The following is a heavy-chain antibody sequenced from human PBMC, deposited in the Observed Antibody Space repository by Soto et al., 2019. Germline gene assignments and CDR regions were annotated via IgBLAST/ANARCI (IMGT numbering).Heavy chain of an antibody. CDR1: GGSISSSRSY. Sequence: QLQLQESGPGLVKPSETLSLTCNVSGGSISSSRSYWAWFRQPPGKDLEWLANIFYAGNTYYNPSLKSLVTVSVDTSKNQYSMKLDSVTAADTAVYYCARQAAAPGIDLLFYTWGQGTLVTVSS. V-gene: IGHV4-39*01. CDR2: IFYAGNT. J-gene: IGHJ5*02. D-gene: IGHD6-13*01. CDR3: ARQAAAPGIDLLFYT.